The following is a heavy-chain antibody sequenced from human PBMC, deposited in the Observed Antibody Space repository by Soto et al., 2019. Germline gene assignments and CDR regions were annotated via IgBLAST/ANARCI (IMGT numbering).Heavy chain of an antibody. J-gene: IGHJ4*02. CDR3: ARGGWAWISSFDY. CDR1: GGSFSGYY. V-gene: IGHV4-34*01. Sequence: QVQLQQWGAGLLKPSETLSLTCAVYGGSFSGYYWSWIRQPPGKGLEWIGEINHSGSTNYNPSLKSRVTLSVDTSKNQFSLKLSSVTAADTAVYYCARGGWAWISSFDYWGQGTLVTVSS. D-gene: IGHD5-12*01. CDR2: INHSGST.